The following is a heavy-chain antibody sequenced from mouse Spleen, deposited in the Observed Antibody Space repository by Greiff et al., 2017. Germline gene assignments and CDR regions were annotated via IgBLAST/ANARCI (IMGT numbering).Heavy chain of an antibody. CDR2: ISDGGTYT. Sequence: EVQLVESGGGLVKPGGSLKLSCAASGFTFSNYAMSWVRQTPEKRLEWVATISDGGTYTYYADNVKGRFTISRDNAKNNLYLQMSHLRSEDTDMYYCAMYYDYAWFAYWGQGTLVTVSA. CDR1: GFTFSNYA. CDR3: AMYYDYAWFAY. V-gene: IGHV5-4*01. D-gene: IGHD2-4*01. J-gene: IGHJ3*01.